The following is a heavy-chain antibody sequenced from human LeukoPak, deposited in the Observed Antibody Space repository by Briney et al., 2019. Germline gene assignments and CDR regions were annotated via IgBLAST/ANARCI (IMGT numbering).Heavy chain of an antibody. J-gene: IGHJ2*01. Sequence: SETLSLTCTVSGGSITSSYNYWGWLRQPPGTGLEWIGSVYYGANTYYNPSLRSRVAISVDTSKNQFSLKLNSVTAADTAVYYCATNGDYQVTRYCDLGGGGTLVSVSS. CDR2: VYYGANT. CDR3: ATNGDYQVTRYCDL. CDR1: GGSITSSYNY. V-gene: IGHV4-39*01. D-gene: IGHD4-17*01.